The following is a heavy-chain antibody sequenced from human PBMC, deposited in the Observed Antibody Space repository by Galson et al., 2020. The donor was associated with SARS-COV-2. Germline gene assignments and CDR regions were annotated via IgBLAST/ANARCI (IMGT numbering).Heavy chain of an antibody. J-gene: IGHJ5*02. D-gene: IGHD3-22*01. CDR2: IYHSGST. Sequence: SQTLSLTCAVSGGSISSGGYSWSWIRQPPGKGLEWIGYIYHSGSTYYNPSLKSRVTISVDRSKNQFSLKLSSVTAADTAVYYCATLWADSSGYWGDNWFDPWGQGTLVTVSS. CDR3: ATLWADSSGYWGDNWFDP. V-gene: IGHV4-30-2*01. CDR1: GGSISSGGYS.